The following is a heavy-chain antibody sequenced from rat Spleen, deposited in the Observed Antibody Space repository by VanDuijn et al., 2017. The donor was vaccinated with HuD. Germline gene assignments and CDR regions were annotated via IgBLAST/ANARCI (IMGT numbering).Heavy chain of an antibody. CDR3: AAGGPYYFDS. CDR2: FSYDGFST. V-gene: IGHV5-20*01. CDR1: GFTFSDFY. D-gene: IGHD1-11*01. Sequence: EVQLVESGGGLVQPGRSMKLSCEASGFTFSDFYMAWVRQAPKGGLEWVATFSYDGFSTYYRDSVKGRFTISRDNAKSSQYLQMDSLRSEDTATYYCAAGGPYYFDSWGQGVMVTVSS. J-gene: IGHJ2*01.